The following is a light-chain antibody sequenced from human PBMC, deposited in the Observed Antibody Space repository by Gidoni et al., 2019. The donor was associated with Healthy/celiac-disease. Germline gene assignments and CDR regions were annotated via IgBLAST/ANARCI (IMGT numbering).Light chain of an antibody. J-gene: IGLJ2*01. Sequence: QSALTQPASVSGSPGQSITISCTGTSSDVGSYNLLSWYQQHPGKAPKLMIHEVSKRPSGVSNRFSGSKSGNTASLTISGLQAEDEADYYCCSYAGTLVVFGGGTKLTVL. CDR1: SSDVGSYNL. CDR3: CSYAGTLVV. CDR2: EVS. V-gene: IGLV2-23*02.